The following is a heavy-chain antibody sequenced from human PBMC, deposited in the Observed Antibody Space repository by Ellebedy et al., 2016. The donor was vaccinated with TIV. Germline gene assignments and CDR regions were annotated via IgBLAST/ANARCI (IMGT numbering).Heavy chain of an antibody. CDR1: GFTFSSYA. CDR2: ISYDGSNK. Sequence: GESLKISCAASGFTFSSYAMHWVRQAPGKGLEWVAVISYDGSNKYYADSVKGRFTISRGNSKNTLYLQMNSLKAEDTAVYYCARGSNVLWFGELLYRPDDAFDIWGQGTMVTVSS. J-gene: IGHJ3*02. V-gene: IGHV3-30-3*01. CDR3: ARGSNVLWFGELLYRPDDAFDI. D-gene: IGHD3-10*01.